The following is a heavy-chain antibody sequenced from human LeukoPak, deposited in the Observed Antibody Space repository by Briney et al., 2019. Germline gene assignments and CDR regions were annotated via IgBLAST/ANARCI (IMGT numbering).Heavy chain of an antibody. CDR2: IIPIFGTA. D-gene: IGHD3-3*01. Sequence: GASVKVSCKASGGTFSSYAISWVRQAPGQGLEWMGGIIPIFGTANYAQKFQGRVTITADKSTSTAYMELSSLRSDDTAVYYCARDNALGGFWSGYYTGAFDIWGQGTMVTVSS. CDR1: GGTFSSYA. CDR3: ARDNALGGFWSGYYTGAFDI. V-gene: IGHV1-69*06. J-gene: IGHJ3*02.